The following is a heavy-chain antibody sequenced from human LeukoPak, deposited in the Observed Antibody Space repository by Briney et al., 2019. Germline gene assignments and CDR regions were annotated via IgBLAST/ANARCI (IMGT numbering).Heavy chain of an antibody. CDR3: ATTHSFAQLDALGI. Sequence: SETLSLTCTVSGGSIRSYYWSWIPQPPGKGLGWIGYISYSGSTNYNPSLKSRVTISADTSKNQFSLRLSSVTAADTAVYYCATTHSFAQLDALGIWAQGTMVTVSS. J-gene: IGHJ3*02. V-gene: IGHV4-59*08. CDR2: ISYSGST. CDR1: GGSIRSYY. D-gene: IGHD2-2*01.